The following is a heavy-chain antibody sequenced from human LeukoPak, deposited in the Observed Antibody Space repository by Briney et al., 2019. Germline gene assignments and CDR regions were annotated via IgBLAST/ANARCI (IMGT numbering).Heavy chain of an antibody. V-gene: IGHV1-69*13. CDR1: GGTFSSYA. J-gene: IGHJ2*01. CDR2: IIPIFGTA. CDR3: ARVVAAAVSYWYFDL. Sequence: GASVKVSCKASGGTFSSYAISWVRQAPGQGLEWMGGIIPIFGTANYAQKFQGRVTITADESTSTAYMELSSLRSEDTAVYYCARVVAAAVSYWYFDLWGRGTLVTVSS. D-gene: IGHD6-13*01.